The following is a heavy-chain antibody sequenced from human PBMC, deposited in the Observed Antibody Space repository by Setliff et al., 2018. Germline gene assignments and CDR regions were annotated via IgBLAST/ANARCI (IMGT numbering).Heavy chain of an antibody. CDR2: ISNDDTKK. V-gene: IGHV3-30*18. J-gene: IGHJ4*02. Sequence: GGSLRLSCAASGFTFSPYIIHWVRQAPGKGLEWVALISNDDTKKYFADSVKGRFTISRDSSRNTLYLQMSSLRPEDTAVYYCAKAHSLAVRGYFDYWGQGTLVTVSS. D-gene: IGHD3-10*01. CDR3: AKAHSLAVRGYFDY. CDR1: GFTFSPYI.